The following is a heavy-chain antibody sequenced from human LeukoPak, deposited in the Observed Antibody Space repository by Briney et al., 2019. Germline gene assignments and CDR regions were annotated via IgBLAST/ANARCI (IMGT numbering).Heavy chain of an antibody. V-gene: IGHV3-20*01. D-gene: IGHD3-10*01. CDR3: ARDLDYYGSGSHAFDI. J-gene: IGHJ3*02. Sequence: PGGSLRLSCAASGFTFDDYGMSWVRQAPGKGLEWVSGINWNGGSTGYADSVKGRFTISRDNAKNSLYLQMNSLRAEDTALYHCARDLDYYGSGSHAFDIWGQGTMVTVSS. CDR1: GFTFDDYG. CDR2: INWNGGST.